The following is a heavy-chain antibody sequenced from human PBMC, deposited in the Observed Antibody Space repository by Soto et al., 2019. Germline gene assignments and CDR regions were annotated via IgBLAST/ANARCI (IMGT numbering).Heavy chain of an antibody. CDR2: ISYDGSDK. D-gene: IGHD6-19*01. V-gene: IGHV3-30*18. J-gene: IGHJ5*02. CDR3: GKFSDIEVPGMGDWFDP. CDR1: GFTFTSYG. Sequence: QVQLEESXGGVVQPGRSLRLSCKASGFTFTSYGMHWVRQAPGKGLEWVALISYDGSDKLYADSVEGRFTISRDNSKNTVYLQMNSLRIEDTAMYHCGKFSDIEVPGMGDWFDPWGQGTLVTVTS.